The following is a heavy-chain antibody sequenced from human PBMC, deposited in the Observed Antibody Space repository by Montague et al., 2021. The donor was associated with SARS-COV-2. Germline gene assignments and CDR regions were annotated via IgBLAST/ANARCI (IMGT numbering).Heavy chain of an antibody. CDR1: GGSVSSGSYY. V-gene: IGHV4-61*02. J-gene: IGHJ6*02. CDR3: ARVRYYGSGTSLGMDV. CDR2: IYTSGSS. Sequence: TLSLTCTVSGGSVSSGSYYWSWIRQPAGKGLEWIGRIYTSGSSNYNPSLKSRVTISVDTSKNQFSLKLSSVTAADTAVYYCARVRYYGSGTSLGMDVWGQGTTVTVSS. D-gene: IGHD3-10*01.